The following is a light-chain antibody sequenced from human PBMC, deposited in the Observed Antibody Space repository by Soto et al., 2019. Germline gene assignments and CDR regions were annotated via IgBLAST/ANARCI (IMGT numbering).Light chain of an antibody. CDR1: QSVSNTY. J-gene: IGKJ5*01. Sequence: IVLTQSPGTLSLSPGERATLSCRTSQSVSNTYVAWYQQKPGQAPRLLIYDTSSRVTGIPDRFSGSGSGTDFTLTISRVEPEDFAVFYCQQYGTSEIIFGQGTRLE. CDR2: DTS. CDR3: QQYGTSEII. V-gene: IGKV3-20*01.